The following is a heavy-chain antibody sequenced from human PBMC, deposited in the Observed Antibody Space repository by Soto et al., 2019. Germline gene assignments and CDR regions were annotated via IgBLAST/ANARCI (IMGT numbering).Heavy chain of an antibody. CDR3: AKDRARTHWFDP. V-gene: IGHV3-23*01. CDR2: ISGSGGST. J-gene: IGHJ5*02. CDR1: GFTFSSYA. D-gene: IGHD3-10*01. Sequence: EVQLLESGGGLVQPGGSLRLSCAASGFTFSSYAMSWVRQAPGKGLEWVSAISGSGGSTYYADSVKGRFTISRDNSNNTLYLQMNSLRAEDTAVYYCAKDRARTHWFDPWGQGTLVTVSS.